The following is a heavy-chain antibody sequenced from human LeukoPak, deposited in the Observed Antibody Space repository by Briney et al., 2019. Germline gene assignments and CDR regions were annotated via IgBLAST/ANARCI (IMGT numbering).Heavy chain of an antibody. D-gene: IGHD3-10*01. J-gene: IGHJ4*02. V-gene: IGHV3-66*04. CDR1: GFSVSNYY. Sequence: GGSLRLSCAASGFSVSNYYMSWVRQAPGKGLEWVSVLYSGGSTYYADSVKGRFTISRDNSKNTLYLQMNSLRAEDTAVYYCARHVRGFGAYDYSGQGTLVTVSS. CDR2: LYSGGST. CDR3: ARHVRGFGAYDY.